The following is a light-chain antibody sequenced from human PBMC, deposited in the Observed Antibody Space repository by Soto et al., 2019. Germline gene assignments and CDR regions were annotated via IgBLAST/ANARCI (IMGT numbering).Light chain of an antibody. CDR2: ATS. CDR3: QQYTNTNNPWM. V-gene: IGKV1-17*01. Sequence: DIQMTQSPSTLSGSVGDRITIPCRSSQTIRSHLNWYQQKPGEAPKIVIYATSTLQSGVASRFSGSGSGTEFTLIISGLQPDDSATYYCQQYTNTNNPWMFGQGTKVDIK. J-gene: IGKJ1*01. CDR1: QTIRSH.